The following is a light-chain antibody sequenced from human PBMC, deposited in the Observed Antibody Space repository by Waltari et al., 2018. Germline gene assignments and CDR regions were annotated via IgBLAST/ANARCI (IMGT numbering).Light chain of an antibody. V-gene: IGLV1-44*01. CDR3: STWDDGLAGGVV. J-gene: IGLJ2*01. CDR1: RSNIGSNT. CDR2: NNA. Sequence: QAVLTQPPAASGTPGPTVAISCSASRSNIGSNTVTCYQQLPRTTPKVLIYNNAQRPSVVPDRFSGSKSGTSVSLAISGLQSDDEADYYCSTWDDGLAGGVVFGGGTKLTVL.